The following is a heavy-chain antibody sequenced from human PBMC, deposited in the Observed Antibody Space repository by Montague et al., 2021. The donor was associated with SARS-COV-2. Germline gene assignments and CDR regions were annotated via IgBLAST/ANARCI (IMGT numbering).Heavy chain of an antibody. Sequence: SETLSLTCTVSGGSISSYYWSWIRQPPGKGLEWIGYIYYSGSTXXXPSXKSRVTISVDTSKNQFSLKLSSVTAADTAVYYCARGSGWMGNAFDIWGRGTMVTVSS. CDR1: GGSISSYY. CDR2: IYYSGST. CDR3: ARGSGWMGNAFDI. J-gene: IGHJ3*02. D-gene: IGHD6-19*01. V-gene: IGHV4-59*01.